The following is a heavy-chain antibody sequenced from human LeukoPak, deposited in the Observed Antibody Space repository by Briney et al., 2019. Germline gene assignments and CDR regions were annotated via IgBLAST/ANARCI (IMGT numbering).Heavy chain of an antibody. CDR1: GYSVSDYY. D-gene: IGHD1-26*01. CDR2: INPNSGGT. Sequence: ASVTVSCKTSGYSVSDYYMHWVRQAPGQGLEWMGWINPNSGGTNYAQKFQGRVTMTRDTSISTAYMELSRLRSDDTAVYYCARDLVGAIEGLDYWGQGTLVTVSS. CDR3: ARDLVGAIEGLDY. J-gene: IGHJ4*02. V-gene: IGHV1-2*02.